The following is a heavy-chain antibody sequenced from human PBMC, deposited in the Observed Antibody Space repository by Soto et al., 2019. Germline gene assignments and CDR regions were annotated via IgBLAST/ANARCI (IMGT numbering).Heavy chain of an antibody. CDR3: TRPRYDGSGTPFDH. V-gene: IGHV3-74*01. Sequence: EVQLVESGGGLVQPGGSLRLSCAASGFTFSSYWMHWVRHAPGKGLVWVSRISGDGSSTTYADSVKGRFIISRDNAKNTLYLQMNSLRVEDTAVYYCTRPRYDGSGTPFDHWGQGTLVTVAS. CDR2: ISGDGSST. J-gene: IGHJ4*02. CDR1: GFTFSSYW. D-gene: IGHD3-22*01.